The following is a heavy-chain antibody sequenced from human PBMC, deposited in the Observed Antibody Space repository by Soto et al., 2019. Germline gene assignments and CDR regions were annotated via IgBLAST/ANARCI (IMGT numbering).Heavy chain of an antibody. J-gene: IGHJ2*01. Sequence: GAAVKVSCKSSGYTFTSYDINWVRQATGQGLEWMGWMNPNSGNTGYAQKFQGRVTMTRNTSISTAYMELSSLRSEDTAVYYGASTGRRGGLAFYDYWRCYSSRLTFFDQRGR. V-gene: IGHV1-8*01. D-gene: IGHD3-3*01. CDR1: GYTFTSYD. CDR3: ASTGRRGGLAFYDYWRCYSSRLTFFDQ. CDR2: MNPNSGNT.